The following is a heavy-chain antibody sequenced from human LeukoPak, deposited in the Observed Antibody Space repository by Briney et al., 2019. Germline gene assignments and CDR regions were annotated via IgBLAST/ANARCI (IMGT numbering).Heavy chain of an antibody. D-gene: IGHD3-10*01. Sequence: SVKVSCKASGYTFTSYDINWVRQATGQGLEWMGRIIPILGIANYAQKFQGRVTITADKSTSTAYTELSSLRSEDTAVYYCARNVDSGTADAFDIWGQGTMVTVSS. CDR2: IIPILGIA. CDR1: GYTFTSYD. V-gene: IGHV1-69*04. J-gene: IGHJ3*02. CDR3: ARNVDSGTADAFDI.